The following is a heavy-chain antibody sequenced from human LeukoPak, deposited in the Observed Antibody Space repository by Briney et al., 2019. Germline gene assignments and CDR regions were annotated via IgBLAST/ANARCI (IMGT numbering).Heavy chain of an antibody. CDR3: ARYGYDFGEDGMDV. CDR2: INPNSGGT. V-gene: IGHV1-2*04. J-gene: IGHJ6*02. Sequence: GASVKVSCKASGYTFTGYYMHWVRQAPGQGLEWMGWINPNSGGTNYAQKFQGWVTMTRDTSISTAYMELSRLRSDDTAVYYCARYGYDFGEDGMDVWGQGTTVTVSS. D-gene: IGHD5-12*01. CDR1: GYTFTGYY.